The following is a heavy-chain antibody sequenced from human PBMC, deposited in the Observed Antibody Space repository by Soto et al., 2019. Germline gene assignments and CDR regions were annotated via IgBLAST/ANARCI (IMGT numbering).Heavy chain of an antibody. V-gene: IGHV3-7*01. CDR1: GFTFSSSR. Sequence: GGSLRLSCAASGFTFSSSRMNWVRQAPGKGLEWVAGIKEDGSEKYYVDFVKGRFTISRDNVENSLYLQMNSLRGEDTAVYFCARDRGYSCFDYWGLGTLVTVSS. J-gene: IGHJ4*02. CDR3: ARDRGYSCFDY. CDR2: IKEDGSEK. D-gene: IGHD5-18*01.